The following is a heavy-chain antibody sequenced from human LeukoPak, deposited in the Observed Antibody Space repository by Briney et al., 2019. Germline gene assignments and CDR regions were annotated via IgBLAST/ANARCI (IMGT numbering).Heavy chain of an antibody. D-gene: IGHD3-10*01. CDR2: IHHSGSS. CDR3: ANYGSGSYRFDP. J-gene: IGHJ5*02. CDR1: GGSISSYY. Sequence: SETLSLTCTVSGGSISSYYWSWIRQPPGKGLEWIGYIHHSGSSYYNPSLKSRVIISVDTSKNQFSLKLNSVTAADTAVYYCANYGSGSYRFDPWGQGTLVTVSS. V-gene: IGHV4-59*06.